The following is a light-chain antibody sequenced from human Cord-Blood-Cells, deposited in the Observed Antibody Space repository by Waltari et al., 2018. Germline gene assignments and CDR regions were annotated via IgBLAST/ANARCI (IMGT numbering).Light chain of an antibody. CDR1: QSVSSSY. Sequence: EIVLTQSPATLSLSPGERATLSCRASQSVSSSYLAWYQQNPGQAPRLLIYGASSRATGIPDRFSGSGSGTDFTLTISRLEPEDFAVYYCQQYGSSPRTFGQGTKVEIK. J-gene: IGKJ1*01. CDR2: GAS. CDR3: QQYGSSPRT. V-gene: IGKV3-20*01.